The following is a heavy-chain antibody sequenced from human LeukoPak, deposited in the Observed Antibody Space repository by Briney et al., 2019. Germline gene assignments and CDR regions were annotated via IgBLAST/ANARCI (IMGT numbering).Heavy chain of an antibody. CDR1: GGSFSGYY. CDR3: ASSHGDYGGLWYNWFDP. D-gene: IGHD4-17*01. J-gene: IGHJ5*02. CDR2: INHSGST. Sequence: SETLSLTCAVYGGSFSGYYWSWIRQPPGKGLEWIGEINHSGSTNYNPSLKRRVTISVDTSKNQFSLKLSSVTAADTAVYYCASSHGDYGGLWYNWFDPWGQGTLATVSS. V-gene: IGHV4-34*01.